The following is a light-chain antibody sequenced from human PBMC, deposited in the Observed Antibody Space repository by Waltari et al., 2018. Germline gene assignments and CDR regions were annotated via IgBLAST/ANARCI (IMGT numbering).Light chain of an antibody. Sequence: EIALTQSPDFQSVTPKEKVTITCRASQSIGSNLHWYQQKLDQSPKLLIKYASQSFSGVPSRLSGSGSGTDFTLTINSLEAEDAATYYCHQSRSLPYTFGQGTKLEIK. CDR2: YAS. V-gene: IGKV6-21*01. J-gene: IGKJ2*01. CDR3: HQSRSLPYT. CDR1: QSIGSN.